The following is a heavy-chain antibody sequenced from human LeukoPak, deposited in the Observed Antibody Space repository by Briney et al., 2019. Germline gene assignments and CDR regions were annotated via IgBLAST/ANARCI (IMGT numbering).Heavy chain of an antibody. V-gene: IGHV4-59*08. CDR2: VHYSGTT. D-gene: IGHD5-18*01. CDR3: ARPGSGYTASGAFEI. CDR1: GDSISTYY. Sequence: SETLSLTCTVSGDSISTYYWSWMRQPPGKGLEWIGYVHYSGTTNYNPSLKSRVIISVDASKSQLSQKLTSLTAADTAVYYCARPGSGYTASGAFEIWGQGTMVTVSS. J-gene: IGHJ3*02.